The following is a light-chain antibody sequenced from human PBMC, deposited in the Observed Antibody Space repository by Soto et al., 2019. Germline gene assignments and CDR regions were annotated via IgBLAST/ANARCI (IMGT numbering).Light chain of an antibody. Sequence: SYELTQSPSVSVAPGQTATVTSGGKNIGAKSVHWYQQKPGQAPVLVVYDDSVRPSGIPERFSGSNSGNTATLTISRVEVGDEADYYCQVWDSGSTQYVFGAGTKVTVL. CDR3: QVWDSGSTQYV. CDR2: DDS. CDR1: NIGAKS. V-gene: IGLV3-21*02. J-gene: IGLJ1*01.